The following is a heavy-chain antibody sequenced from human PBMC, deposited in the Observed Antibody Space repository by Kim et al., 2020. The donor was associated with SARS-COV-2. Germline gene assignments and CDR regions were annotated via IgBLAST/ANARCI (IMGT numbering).Heavy chain of an antibody. CDR2: IDPSDSYT. J-gene: IGHJ6*02. Sequence: GESLKISCKGSGYSFTSYWISWVRQMPGKGLEWMGRIDPSDSYTNYSPSFQGHVTISADKSISTAYLQWSSLKASDTAMYYCARQVVRGVIGRYYYYGMDVWGQGTTVTVSS. CDR3: ARQVVRGVIGRYYYYGMDV. V-gene: IGHV5-10-1*01. D-gene: IGHD3-10*01. CDR1: GYSFTSYW.